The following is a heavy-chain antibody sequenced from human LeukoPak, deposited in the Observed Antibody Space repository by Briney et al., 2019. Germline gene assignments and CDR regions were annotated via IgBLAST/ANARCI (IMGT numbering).Heavy chain of an antibody. V-gene: IGHV1-69*13. CDR3: ARVPPAPDSSGSDY. J-gene: IGHJ4*02. Sequence: ASVKVSCKASVGTFSSYAISWVRQAPGQGLEWMGGIIPIFGTANYAQKFQGRVTITADESTSTAYMELSSLRSEDTAVYYCARVPPAPDSSGSDYWGQGTLVTVSS. D-gene: IGHD3-22*01. CDR1: VGTFSSYA. CDR2: IIPIFGTA.